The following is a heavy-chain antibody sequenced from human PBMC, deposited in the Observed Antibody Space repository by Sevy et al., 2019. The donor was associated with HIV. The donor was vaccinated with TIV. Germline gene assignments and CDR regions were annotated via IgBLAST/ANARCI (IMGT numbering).Heavy chain of an antibody. D-gene: IGHD3-22*01. V-gene: IGHV3-23*01. CDR3: ARKYDSSGYFDY. J-gene: IGHJ4*02. CDR1: GFTFSSYA. CDR2: IRGMGGSGEKT. Sequence: GGSLRLSCAASGFTFSSYAMNWVRQAPGKGLEWVSGIRGMGGSGEKTNYADSVKGRFTISRDNSKNWLYLQLNSLRAEDTAMYYCARKYDSSGYFDYWGQGTLVTVSS.